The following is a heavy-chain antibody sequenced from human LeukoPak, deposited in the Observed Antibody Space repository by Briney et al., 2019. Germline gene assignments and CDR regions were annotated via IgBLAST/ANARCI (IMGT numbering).Heavy chain of an antibody. V-gene: IGHV3-53*01. Sequence: GGSLRLSCAASGFTVSSNYMSWVRQAPGKGLEWVSVIYSGGSTYYADSVKGRFTISRDNSKNTLYLQMNSLRAEDTAVYYCARGSFSSSGGYYFDYWGQGTLVTVSS. CDR1: GFTVSSNY. J-gene: IGHJ4*02. D-gene: IGHD6-13*01. CDR2: IYSGGST. CDR3: ARGSFSSSGGYYFDY.